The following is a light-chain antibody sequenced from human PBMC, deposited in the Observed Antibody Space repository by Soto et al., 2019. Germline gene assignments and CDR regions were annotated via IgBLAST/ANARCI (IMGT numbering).Light chain of an antibody. J-gene: IGKJ5*01. CDR1: QSINSS. CDR3: QQYEKWPPSIT. V-gene: IGKV3-15*01. Sequence: EIVMTQSPATLSVSPGERATLSCGANQSINSSLAWYQQKPGQPPRLLIYGASTRATGIPTRFSGGGSGTEFTLTISSLQSEDFALYFCQQYEKWPPSITFGQGTRLEIK. CDR2: GAS.